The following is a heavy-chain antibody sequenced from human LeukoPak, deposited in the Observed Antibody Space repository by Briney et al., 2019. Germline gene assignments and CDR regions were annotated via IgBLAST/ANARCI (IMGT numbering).Heavy chain of an antibody. CDR2: ISSSSSYI. CDR3: ARDGGSSWYFDY. CDR1: GFTFSGYA. V-gene: IGHV3-21*01. J-gene: IGHJ4*02. Sequence: GGSLRLSCAASGFTFSGYAMNWVRQAPGKGLEWVSSISSSSSYIYYADSVKGRFTISRDNAKNSLYLQMNSLRAEDTAVYYCARDGGSSWYFDYWGQGTLVTVSS. D-gene: IGHD6-13*01.